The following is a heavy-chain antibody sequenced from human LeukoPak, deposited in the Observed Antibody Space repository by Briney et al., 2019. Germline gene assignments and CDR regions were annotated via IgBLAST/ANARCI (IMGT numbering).Heavy chain of an antibody. D-gene: IGHD6-19*01. CDR2: IYSGGST. CDR1: GFTVSSNY. CDR3: ARVGYSSGWYSNAFDI. V-gene: IGHV3-66*01. Sequence: ESGRSLRLSCAASGFTVSSNYMSWVRQAPGKGLEWVSVIYSGGSTYYADSVKGRFTISRDNSKNTLYLQMNSLRAEDTAVYYCARVGYSSGWYSNAFDIWGQGTMVTVSS. J-gene: IGHJ3*02.